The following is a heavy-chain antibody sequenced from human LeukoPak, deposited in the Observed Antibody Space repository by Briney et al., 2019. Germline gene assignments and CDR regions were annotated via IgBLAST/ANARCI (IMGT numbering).Heavy chain of an antibody. J-gene: IGHJ4*02. Sequence: QPGGSMRLSSPAAGFTFSSYEMNCVRQAPGKWLDWVSYISSSGSTIYYADSVKGRFTISRDNAKNSLYLQMNSLRAEDTAVYYCARGGDLGHDYWGQGTLVTVSS. V-gene: IGHV3-48*03. CDR3: ARGGDLGHDY. CDR1: GFTFSSYE. D-gene: IGHD3-3*01. CDR2: ISSSGSTI.